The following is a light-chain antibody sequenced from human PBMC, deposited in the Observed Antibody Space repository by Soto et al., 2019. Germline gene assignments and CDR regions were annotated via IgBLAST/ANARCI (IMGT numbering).Light chain of an antibody. V-gene: IGLV1-51*02. CDR2: ENN. CDR1: SSNIGNHY. Sequence: QSVLTQPPSVSAAPGQKVTISCSGSSSNIGNHYVSWYQQLPGTAPKLLMYENNTRPSGIPDRFSGSKSGTPATLGITGLETADEADYYCRTWERILNDGRYGFRTGTKGIVL. CDR3: RTWERILNDGRYG. J-gene: IGLJ1*01.